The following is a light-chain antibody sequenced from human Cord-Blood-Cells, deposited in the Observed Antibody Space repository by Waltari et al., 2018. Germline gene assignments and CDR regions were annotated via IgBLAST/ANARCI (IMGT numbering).Light chain of an antibody. CDR3: QQRSNWPCT. CDR2: DAS. CDR1: QSVSSY. J-gene: IGKJ1*01. V-gene: IGKV3-11*01. Sequence: EIVLTLSPPTLSLSPGERATLSCRASQSVSSYLAWYQQKPGQAPRLLIYDASNRATGIPARFSGSGSGTDFTLTISSLEPEDFAVYYCQQRSNWPCTFGQGTKVEIK.